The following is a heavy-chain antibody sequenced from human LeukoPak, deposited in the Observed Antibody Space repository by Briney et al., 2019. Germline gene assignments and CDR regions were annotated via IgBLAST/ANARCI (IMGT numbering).Heavy chain of an antibody. V-gene: IGHV3-21*01. D-gene: IGHD6-13*01. CDR3: TADPFIAARPVVY. Sequence: GGSLLLSCAASGFSFSTYTINWVRQAPGKGLEWVSSISSSSTYMYYADSVKGRFTTSRDNAKNSLYLQMNSRRAENTAVNFCTADPFIAARPVVYWGQGTLATVSS. CDR2: ISSSSTYM. CDR1: GFSFSTYT. J-gene: IGHJ4*02.